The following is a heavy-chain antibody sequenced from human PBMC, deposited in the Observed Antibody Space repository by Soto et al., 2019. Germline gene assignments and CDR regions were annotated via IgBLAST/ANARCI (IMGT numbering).Heavy chain of an antibody. CDR3: ARDPGYCSSTSCGWFDP. Sequence: PSETLSLTYTVSGGSISSYYWSWIRQPPGKGLEWIGYIYYSGSTDYNPSLKSRVTISVDTSKNQFSLKLSSVTAADTAVYYCARDPGYCSSTSCGWFDPWGQGTLVTVSS. J-gene: IGHJ5*02. D-gene: IGHD2-2*01. CDR2: IYYSGST. V-gene: IGHV4-59*01. CDR1: GGSISSYY.